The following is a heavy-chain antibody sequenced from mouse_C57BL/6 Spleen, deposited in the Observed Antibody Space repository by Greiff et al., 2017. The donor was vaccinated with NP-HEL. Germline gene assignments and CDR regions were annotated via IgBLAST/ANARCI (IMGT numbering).Heavy chain of an antibody. Sequence: EVQRVESGGGLVKPGGSLKLSCAASGFTFSSYAMSWVRQTPEKRLEWVATISDGGSYTYYPDNVKGRFTISRDNAKNNLYLQMSHLKSEDTAMYYCARYGEGWFAYWGQGTLVTVSA. V-gene: IGHV5-4*01. J-gene: IGHJ3*01. D-gene: IGHD1-1*01. CDR1: GFTFSSYA. CDR3: ARYGEGWFAY. CDR2: ISDGGSYT.